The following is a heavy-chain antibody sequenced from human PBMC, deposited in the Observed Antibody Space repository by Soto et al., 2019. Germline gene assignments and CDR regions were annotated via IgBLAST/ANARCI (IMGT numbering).Heavy chain of an antibody. Sequence: PGESLRLSCAASGFTFSSYWMSWVRQAPGKGLEWVANIKQDGSEKYYVDSVKGRFTISRDNAKNSLYLQMNSLRAEDTAVYYCARDWEMELPYYYYGMDVWGQGTTVTVSS. CDR1: GFTFSSYW. CDR3: ARDWEMELPYYYYGMDV. CDR2: IKQDGSEK. J-gene: IGHJ6*02. V-gene: IGHV3-7*01. D-gene: IGHD1-7*01.